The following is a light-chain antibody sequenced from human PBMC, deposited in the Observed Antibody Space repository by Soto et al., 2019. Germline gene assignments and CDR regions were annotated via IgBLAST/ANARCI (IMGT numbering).Light chain of an antibody. J-gene: IGKJ1*01. Sequence: DIQMTQSPSTLSASVGDTVTVTCRASQSVSGWLAWYQQKPGEAPKLLIYDASALPRGVPSRFSGSGSGKKFTRTIASLKPDDFATYYSQQDDTFSGTLGPGTKVDIK. CDR1: QSVSGW. CDR3: QQDDTFSGT. CDR2: DAS. V-gene: IGKV1-5*01.